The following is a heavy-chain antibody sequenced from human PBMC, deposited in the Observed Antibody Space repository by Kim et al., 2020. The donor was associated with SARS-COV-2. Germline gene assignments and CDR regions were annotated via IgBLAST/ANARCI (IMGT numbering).Heavy chain of an antibody. D-gene: IGHD6-13*01. V-gene: IGHV4-39*07. J-gene: IGHJ4*02. CDR1: GGSISSSSYY. CDR2: IYYSGST. Sequence: SETLSLTCTVSGGSISSSSYYWGWIRQPPGKGLEWIGSIYYSGSTYYNPSLKSRVTISVDTSKNQFSLKLSSVTAADTAVYYCARVSGDAGSWYPYYFDYWGQGTLVTVSS. CDR3: ARVSGDAGSWYPYYFDY.